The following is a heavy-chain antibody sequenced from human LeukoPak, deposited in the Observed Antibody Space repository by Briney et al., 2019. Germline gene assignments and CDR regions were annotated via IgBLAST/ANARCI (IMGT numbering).Heavy chain of an antibody. CDR2: IYPSDSDT. CDR3: AKKGIAAADAFDI. J-gene: IGHJ3*02. V-gene: IGHV5-51*01. D-gene: IGHD6-13*01. CDR1: GYTFNGFW. Sequence: GESLKISCKGSGYTFNGFWIAWVRQMPGKGLEWMGIIYPSDSDTKYRPSVQGQVTISADKSISTAYLQWNSVKASDTAMYYCAKKGIAAADAFDIWGQGTMVTVSS.